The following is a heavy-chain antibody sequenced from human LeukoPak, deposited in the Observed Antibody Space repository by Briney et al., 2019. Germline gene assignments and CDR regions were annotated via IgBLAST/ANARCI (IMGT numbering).Heavy chain of an antibody. CDR3: ATEGFIHGSHGIDS. Sequence: GGSLRLSCAASGFTFSNAWMSWVRRAPGKGLEWVGRIKTKTNGGTADYTPPVKGRFTISRDDSKNTLYLQMNSLKSDDTAVYYCATEGFIHGSHGIDSWGQGTIVTVSS. J-gene: IGHJ3*02. CDR1: GFTFSNAW. CDR2: IKTKTNGGTA. V-gene: IGHV3-15*01. D-gene: IGHD3-10*01.